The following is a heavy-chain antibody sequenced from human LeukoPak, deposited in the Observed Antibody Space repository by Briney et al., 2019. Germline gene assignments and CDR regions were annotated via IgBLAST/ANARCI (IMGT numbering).Heavy chain of an antibody. CDR1: GYTFTGYY. J-gene: IGHJ6*03. Sequence: ASVKVSCKASGYTFTGYYMHWVRQAPGQGLEWMGWIRPDSGGTNYAQKFRGRVTMTRDTSISTAYMELSRLTSDDTAVYYCARGVVAASFYYYMDVWDKGTTVTISS. V-gene: IGHV1-2*02. CDR2: IRPDSGGT. CDR3: ARGVVAASFYYYMDV. D-gene: IGHD2-15*01.